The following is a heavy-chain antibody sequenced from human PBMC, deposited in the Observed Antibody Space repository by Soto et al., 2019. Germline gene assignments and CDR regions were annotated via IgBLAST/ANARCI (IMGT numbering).Heavy chain of an antibody. D-gene: IGHD1-20*01. CDR3: ARDTSYNWNAASFDY. J-gene: IGHJ4*02. Sequence: GGSLRLSCAASGFTFSSYSMNWVRQAPGKGLEWVSSISSSSSYIYYGHSVKGRFTISRDNAKNSLYLQMNSLRAEDTAVYYCARDTSYNWNAASFDYWGQGTLVTVSS. CDR2: ISSSSSYI. V-gene: IGHV3-21*01. CDR1: GFTFSSYS.